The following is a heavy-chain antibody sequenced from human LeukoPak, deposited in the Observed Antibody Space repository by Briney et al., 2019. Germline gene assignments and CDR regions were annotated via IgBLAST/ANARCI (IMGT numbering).Heavy chain of an antibody. D-gene: IGHD3-16*01. CDR3: ARDRITDRLDAFDI. CDR2: IYYSGST. J-gene: IGHJ3*02. V-gene: IGHV4-61*08. CDR1: GGSISSGDYY. Sequence: SETLSLTCTVSGGSISSGDYYWSWIRQPPGKGLEWIGYIYYSGSTNYNPSLKSRVTISVDTSKNQFSLKLSSVTAADTAVYYCARDRITDRLDAFDIWGQGTMVTVSS.